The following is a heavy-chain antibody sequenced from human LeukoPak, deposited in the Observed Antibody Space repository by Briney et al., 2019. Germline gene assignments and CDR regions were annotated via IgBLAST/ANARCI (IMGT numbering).Heavy chain of an antibody. D-gene: IGHD1-26*01. CDR3: AREEGGAGLYGFDI. J-gene: IGHJ3*02. Sequence: GGSLRLSCAASGFTFSSYSMNWVRQAPGKGLEWVSSISSSSDYIYYADSLRGRFTISRDNAKNSLYLQMNSLRAEDTAVYYCAREEGGAGLYGFDIWGQGTMVTVSS. CDR2: ISSSSDYI. CDR1: GFTFSSYS. V-gene: IGHV3-21*01.